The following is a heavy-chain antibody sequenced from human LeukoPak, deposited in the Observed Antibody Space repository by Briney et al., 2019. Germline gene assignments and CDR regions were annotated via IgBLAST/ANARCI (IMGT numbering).Heavy chain of an antibody. CDR1: GFTFNNYA. V-gene: IGHV3-23*01. CDR2: ISGSGGST. Sequence: GGSLRLSCAASGFTFNNYAMTWVRQAPGKGLEWVSVISGSGGSTSYADSVKGRFTISRDNSKNALYLQMNSLRAEDTAVYYCAKGSCSGGTCYCQLAYWGQGTLVTVSS. CDR3: AKGSCSGGTCYCQLAY. D-gene: IGHD2-15*01. J-gene: IGHJ4*02.